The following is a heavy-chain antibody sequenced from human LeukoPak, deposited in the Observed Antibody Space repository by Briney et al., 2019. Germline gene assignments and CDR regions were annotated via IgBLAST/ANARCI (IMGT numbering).Heavy chain of an antibody. Sequence: GESLKISCKGSGCSFTSYWIGWVRQMPGKGLEWMGIIYPGDSDTRHSPSFQGQVTISADKSISTAYLQWSSLKASDTAMYYCARQVVGSRYYYYYMDVWGKGTTVTVSS. J-gene: IGHJ6*03. CDR2: IYPGDSDT. D-gene: IGHD1-14*01. V-gene: IGHV5-51*01. CDR3: ARQVVGSRYYYYYMDV. CDR1: GCSFTSYW.